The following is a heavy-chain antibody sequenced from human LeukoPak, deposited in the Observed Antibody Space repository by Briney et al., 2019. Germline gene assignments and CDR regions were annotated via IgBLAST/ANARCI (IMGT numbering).Heavy chain of an antibody. CDR1: GFTFSDYY. J-gene: IGHJ6*03. CDR3: TRYYYHRSGYLHYYYMDV. Sequence: SGGSLRLSCAASGFTFSDYYMSWNRQAPGKGLEWVSYISSSGSTIYYADSVKGRFTISRDNAKNSLYLQVNSLRAEDTAVYYCTRYYYHRSGYLHYYYMDVWGKWTTVTVSS. D-gene: IGHD3-22*01. CDR2: ISSSGSTI. V-gene: IGHV3-11*04.